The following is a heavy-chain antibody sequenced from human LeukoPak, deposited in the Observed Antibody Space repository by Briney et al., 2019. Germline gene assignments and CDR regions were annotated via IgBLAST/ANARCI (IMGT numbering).Heavy chain of an antibody. Sequence: PGGSLRLSCAASGFTVSSNYMSWVRQAPGKGLEWVSVIYSGGSTYYADSVEGRFTISRDNSKNTLYLQMNSLRAEDTAVYYCARSPPHYYDFYMDVWGKGTTVTVSS. D-gene: IGHD3-22*01. J-gene: IGHJ6*03. CDR3: ARSPPHYYDFYMDV. CDR1: GFTVSSNY. V-gene: IGHV3-53*01. CDR2: IYSGGST.